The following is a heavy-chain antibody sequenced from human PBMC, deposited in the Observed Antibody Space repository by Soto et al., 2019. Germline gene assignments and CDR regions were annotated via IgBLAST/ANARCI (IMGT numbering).Heavy chain of an antibody. Sequence: QVQLVESGGGVVQPGRSLRLSCAASGFTFSSYGMHWVRQAPGKGLEWVAVIWYDGSNKYYADSVKGRFTISRDNSKNTLYLQMNSLRAEDTAVYYCARDGSPYYYDSSGYYEGLGHWGQGTLVTVSS. V-gene: IGHV3-33*01. CDR1: GFTFSSYG. CDR3: ARDGSPYYYDSSGYYEGLGH. CDR2: IWYDGSNK. J-gene: IGHJ4*02. D-gene: IGHD3-22*01.